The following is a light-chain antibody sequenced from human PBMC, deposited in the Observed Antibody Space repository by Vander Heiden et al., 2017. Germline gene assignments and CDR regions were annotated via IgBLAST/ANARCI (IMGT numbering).Light chain of an antibody. J-gene: IGKJ4*01. CDR2: GAS. Sequence: DIQMTQSPSSLSASVGDRVTITCRASQSVSSYLNWYQQKPGKAPKLLIYGASSLQSGVPSRFSGSGSGTDFTLTISSLQPEDFATYYCQQSDFIPITFGGGTKVEIK. CDR1: QSVSSY. V-gene: IGKV1-39*01. CDR3: QQSDFIPIT.